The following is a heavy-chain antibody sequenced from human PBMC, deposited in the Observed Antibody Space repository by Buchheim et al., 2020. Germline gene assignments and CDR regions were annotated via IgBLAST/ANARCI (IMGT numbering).Heavy chain of an antibody. J-gene: IGHJ4*02. D-gene: IGHD3-3*01. V-gene: IGHV3-7*01. Sequence: EVQLVESGGGLVQPGGSLRLSCAASGFTFSSYWMSWVRQAPGKGLEWVSNIKQDGSEKNYVDSVKGRFTISKDNAKNTQYLLMFSLRVEDTAVYYCARGYSDFWVLTRWGQGTL. CDR1: GFTFSSYW. CDR2: IKQDGSEK. CDR3: ARGYSDFWVLTR.